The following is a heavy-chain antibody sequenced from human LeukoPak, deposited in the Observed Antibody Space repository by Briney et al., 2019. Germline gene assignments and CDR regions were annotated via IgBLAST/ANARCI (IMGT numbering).Heavy chain of an antibody. CDR3: ARDRGPLYSYGYQIDY. J-gene: IGHJ4*02. CDR2: INPNSGGT. D-gene: IGHD5-18*01. V-gene: IGHV1-2*02. Sequence: ASVEVSCKASGYTFTGNYLHWVRQAPGQGLEWMGWINPNSGGTNYAQKFQGRVTMTGDTSISTAYMELSRLRSDDTAVYYCARDRGPLYSYGYQIDYWGQGTLVTVSS. CDR1: GYTFTGNY.